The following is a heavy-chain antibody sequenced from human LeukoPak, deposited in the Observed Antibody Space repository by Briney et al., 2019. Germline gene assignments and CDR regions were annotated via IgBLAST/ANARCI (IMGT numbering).Heavy chain of an antibody. V-gene: IGHV4-34*01. CDR1: GGSFSGYY. CDR3: ARGRNGQRYCSSTSCYGPYYYYGMDV. D-gene: IGHD2-2*01. J-gene: IGHJ6*02. Sequence: SETLSLTCAVYGGSFSGYYWSWIRQPPGKGLEWIGEINHSGSSNYNPSLKSRVTISVDTSKNQFSLKLSSVTAADTAVYYCARGRNGQRYCSSTSCYGPYYYYGMDVWGPGTTVTVSS. CDR2: INHSGSS.